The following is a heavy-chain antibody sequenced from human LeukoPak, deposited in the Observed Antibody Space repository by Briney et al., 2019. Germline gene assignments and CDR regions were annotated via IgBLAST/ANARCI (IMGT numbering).Heavy chain of an antibody. CDR1: GFAFSNAW. J-gene: IGHJ4*02. CDR3: ANFKAGVAALAY. V-gene: IGHV3-15*01. CDR2: IKSKSDGETT. D-gene: IGHD3-10*01. Sequence: GGSLRLSCAASGFAFSNAWMNWVRQSPERGLEWISRIKSKSDGETTDYATSVTGRFVMSRDDSKNMLYLQMNSLEIEDTAIYYCANFKAGVAALAYWGQGTLVTVSS.